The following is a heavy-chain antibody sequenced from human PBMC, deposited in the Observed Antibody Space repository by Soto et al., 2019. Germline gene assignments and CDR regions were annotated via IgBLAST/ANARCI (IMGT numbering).Heavy chain of an antibody. V-gene: IGHV1-18*04. CDR2: ISGYNGNT. J-gene: IGHJ6*02. CDR1: GYTFTNYG. CDR3: ARDRAYYYDISGNYYYRGGVDV. Sequence: QVQLVQSGAEVKKPGASVKVSCKASGYTFTNYGIIWVRQAPGQGLEWMGWISGYNGNTKYAQKFQGRVTMTTDTPTTAAYTDLRSLRSDGTAVYYCARDRAYYYDISGNYYYRGGVDVWGSWTTVTVS. D-gene: IGHD3-22*01.